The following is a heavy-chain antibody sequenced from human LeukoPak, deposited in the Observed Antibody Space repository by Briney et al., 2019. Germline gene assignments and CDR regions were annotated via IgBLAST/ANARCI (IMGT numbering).Heavy chain of an antibody. Sequence: GGSLRLSCAASGFTFSSYSMNWVRQAPGKGLEWVSSISSSSSYIYYADSVKGRFTISRDNAKNLLYLQMNSLRAEDTAVYYCAREGPYYGMDVWGQGTTVTVSS. V-gene: IGHV3-21*01. CDR3: AREGPYYGMDV. J-gene: IGHJ6*02. CDR2: ISSSSSYI. CDR1: GFTFSSYS.